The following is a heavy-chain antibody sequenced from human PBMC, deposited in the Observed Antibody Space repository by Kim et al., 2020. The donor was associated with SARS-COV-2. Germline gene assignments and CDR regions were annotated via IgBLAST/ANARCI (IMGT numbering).Heavy chain of an antibody. CDR2: IGGSGGST. D-gene: IGHD2-15*01. CDR1: GFTFSSYA. V-gene: IGHV3-23*01. Sequence: GGSLRLSCAASGFTFSSYAMSWVRQAPGKGLEWVSAIGGSGGSTYYADSVKGRFTISRDNSKNTLYLQMNSLRAEDTAVYYCAKSQRGVVVAATIDYWGQGTLVTVSS. CDR3: AKSQRGVVVAATIDY. J-gene: IGHJ4*02.